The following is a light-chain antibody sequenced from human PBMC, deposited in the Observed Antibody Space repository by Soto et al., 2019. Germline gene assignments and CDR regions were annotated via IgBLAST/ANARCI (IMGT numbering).Light chain of an antibody. CDR1: QSISSY. V-gene: IGKV1-39*01. CDR3: QQTYSSPPT. J-gene: IGKJ4*01. CDR2: AAS. Sequence: DIQMTQSPSSLSASVGDRVTITCRASQSISSYLNWYLQKPGKAPKLLISAASSLQSRVPSRFSGSGSGTDFTLTISSLQPEDFAGYYCQQTYSSPPTFGGGTKVEI.